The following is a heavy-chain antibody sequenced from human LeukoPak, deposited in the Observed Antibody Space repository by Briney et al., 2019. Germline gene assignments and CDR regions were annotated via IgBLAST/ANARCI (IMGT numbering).Heavy chain of an antibody. CDR2: ITPIFGSA. V-gene: IGHV1-69*13. D-gene: IGHD5-12*01. CDR1: GGTFSNCA. J-gene: IGHJ4*02. CDR3: ARVGEGGYGYGDYYFDY. Sequence: ASVKVSCKASGGTFSNCAIIWVRQAPGQGLEWMGGITPIFGSANYAQKFQGRVTITADESTSTAYMELSSLRSQDTAVYYCARVGEGGYGYGDYYFDYWGQGTLVTVSS.